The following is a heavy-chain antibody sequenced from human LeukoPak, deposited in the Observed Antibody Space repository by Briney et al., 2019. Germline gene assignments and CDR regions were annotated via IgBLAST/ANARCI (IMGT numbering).Heavy chain of an antibody. V-gene: IGHV3-74*01. CDR3: ARVGPWTYCSSTSCSNFDY. J-gene: IGHJ4*02. Sequence: GGSLRLSCAASGFTVSSNYMSWVRQAPGKGPVWVSRINTDGSSTSYADSVKGRFTISRDNAKNTLYLQMNSLRAEDTAVYYCARVGPWTYCSSTSCSNFDYWGQGTLVTVSS. D-gene: IGHD2-2*01. CDR1: GFTVSSNY. CDR2: INTDGSST.